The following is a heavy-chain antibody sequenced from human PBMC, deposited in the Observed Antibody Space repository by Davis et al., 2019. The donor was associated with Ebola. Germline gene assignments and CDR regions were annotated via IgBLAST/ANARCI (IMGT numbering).Heavy chain of an antibody. V-gene: IGHV1-8*01. J-gene: IGHJ4*02. CDR1: RYTFTSYD. D-gene: IGHD3-16*01. Sequence: AASVKVSCKASRYTFTSYDINWVRQAPGQGREWMGWMNPNSGNTGYAQKFQGRVTMTRNTSISTAYMELSSLRSDDTAVYYCARDTLMLLDYWGQGTLVTVSS. CDR3: ARDTLMLLDY. CDR2: MNPNSGNT.